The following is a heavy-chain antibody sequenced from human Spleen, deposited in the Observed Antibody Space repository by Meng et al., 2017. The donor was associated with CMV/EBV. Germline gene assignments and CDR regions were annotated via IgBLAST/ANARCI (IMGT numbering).Heavy chain of an antibody. J-gene: IGHJ6*02. CDR1: GFTFSSYG. V-gene: IGHV3-30*02. Sequence: GGSLRLSCAASGFTFSSYGMHWVRQAPGKGLEWVAFIRYDGGNKDYADPVKGRFTISRDNSKNTLFLQMNSLRAGDTAVYYCAKDTRTGGVALRPTGYGMDVWGQGTTVTVSS. CDR3: AKDTRTGGVALRPTGYGMDV. CDR2: IRYDGGNK. D-gene: IGHD6-6*01.